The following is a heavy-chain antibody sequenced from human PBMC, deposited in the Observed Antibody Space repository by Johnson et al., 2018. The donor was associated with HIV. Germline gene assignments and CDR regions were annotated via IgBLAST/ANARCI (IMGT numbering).Heavy chain of an antibody. J-gene: IGHJ3*02. D-gene: IGHD1-26*01. CDR1: GFTFSSYC. CDR3: ARVSYSGTYWAFDI. V-gene: IGHV3-20*04. Sequence: VQLVESGGGLVQPGGSLRLSCAASGFTFSSYCMTWVRQVSGKGLEWVSSINWNGGNTGYADSVKVRFTISRDNDENSLYLQMNSLRAEDTALYYCARVSYSGTYWAFDIWGQGIMVTVSS. CDR2: INWNGGNT.